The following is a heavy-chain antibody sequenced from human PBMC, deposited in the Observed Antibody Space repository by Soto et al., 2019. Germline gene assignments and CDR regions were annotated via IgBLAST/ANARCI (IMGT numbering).Heavy chain of an antibody. J-gene: IGHJ5*02. CDR2: INAGNGNT. CDR1: GYTFTSYA. V-gene: IGHV1-3*01. D-gene: IGHD2-15*01. CDR3: ARDQGYCSGGSCSWFDP. Sequence: VSVKVSCKASGYTFTSYAMHWVRQAPGQRLEWMGWINAGNGNTKYSQKFQGRVTITRDTSASTAYMELSSLRSEDTAVYYCARDQGYCSGGSCSWFDPWGQGTLVTVSS.